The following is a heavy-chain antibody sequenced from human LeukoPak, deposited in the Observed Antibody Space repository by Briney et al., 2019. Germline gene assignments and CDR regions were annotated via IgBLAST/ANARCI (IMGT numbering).Heavy chain of an antibody. CDR2: MWSDGSNK. CDR1: GFTFRIFC. V-gene: IGHV3-33*01. J-gene: IGHJ4*02. Sequence: GGSPRPPCATAGFTFRIFCLPWVRQAPRKGPEWVAVMWSDGSNKYYADSVKGRFTVSRDNSKNTLFLQMNSLRAEDTAVYYCARDADTSGHYSHLDYWGQGSLVTVSS. CDR3: ARDADTSGHYSHLDY. D-gene: IGHD3-22*01.